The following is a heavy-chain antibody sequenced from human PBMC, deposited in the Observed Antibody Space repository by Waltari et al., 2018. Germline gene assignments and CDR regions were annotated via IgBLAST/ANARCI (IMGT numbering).Heavy chain of an antibody. D-gene: IGHD2-15*01. J-gene: IGHJ4*02. Sequence: QVQLQESGPGLVKPSETLSLTCTVPGGSIDSRHNYWGWIRQPPGKGLEWIGSRYYSGSTYYNPSLKSRVTISVDTSKNQFSLNLSSVTAADTAVYYCVQLPGYWGQGTLVTVSS. V-gene: IGHV4-39*01. CDR1: GGSIDSRHNY. CDR3: VQLPGY. CDR2: RYYSGST.